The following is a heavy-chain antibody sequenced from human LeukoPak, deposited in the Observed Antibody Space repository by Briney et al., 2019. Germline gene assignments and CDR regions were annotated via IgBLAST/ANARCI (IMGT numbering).Heavy chain of an antibody. J-gene: IGHJ4*02. CDR3: ARDASYYDSSGPPGYFDY. CDR2: INPSGGST. CDR1: GYTFTSYY. Sequence: ASVKVSCKASGYTFTSYYMHWVRQAPGQGLEWMGIINPSGGSTIYAQKFQGRVTMTRDTSTSTVYMELSSLRSEDTAVYYCARDASYYDSSGPPGYFDYWGQGTLVTVSS. V-gene: IGHV1-46*01. D-gene: IGHD3-22*01.